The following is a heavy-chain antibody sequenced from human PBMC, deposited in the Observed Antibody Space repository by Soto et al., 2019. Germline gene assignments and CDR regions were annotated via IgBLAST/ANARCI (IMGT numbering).Heavy chain of an antibody. CDR3: ARDGHYDILTGYYSPYYYYGMDV. CDR1: GYTFTSYG. D-gene: IGHD3-9*01. CDR2: ISAYNGNT. J-gene: IGHJ6*02. V-gene: IGHV1-18*01. Sequence: QVQLVQSGAEVKKPGASVKVSCKASGYTFTSYGISWVRQAPGQGLEWMGWISAYNGNTNYAQKLQGRVTMTTDTSTGTAYMELRSLRSDDTAVYYCARDGHYDILTGYYSPYYYYGMDVWGQGTTVTVSS.